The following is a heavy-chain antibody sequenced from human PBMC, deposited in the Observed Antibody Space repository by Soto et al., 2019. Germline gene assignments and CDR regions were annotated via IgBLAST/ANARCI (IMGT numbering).Heavy chain of an antibody. D-gene: IGHD6-13*01. J-gene: IGHJ3*02. CDR1: GDSVSSNSAA. CDR3: ASRTRPRAAAGTGAFDI. CDR2: TYYRSKWYN. V-gene: IGHV6-1*01. Sequence: PSQTLSLTCAISGDSVSSNSAAWNWIRQSPSRGLEWLGRTYYRSKWYNDYAVSVKSRITINPDTSKNQFSLKLSSVTAADTAVYYCASRTRPRAAAGTGAFDIWGQGTMVTVS.